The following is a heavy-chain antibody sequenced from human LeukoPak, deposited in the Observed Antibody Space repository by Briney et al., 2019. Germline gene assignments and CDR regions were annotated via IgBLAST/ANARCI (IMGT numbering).Heavy chain of an antibody. D-gene: IGHD1-26*01. J-gene: IGHJ6*03. CDR3: ARASGSSYYYYYMDV. CDR2: IYSGGST. Sequence: GGSLRLSCAASGFTVSSNYMSWVRQAPGKGLEWVSVIYSGGSTYYADSVKGRFTISRDNSKNTLYLQMNSLRAEDTAVYYCARASGSSYYYYYMDVWGKGTTVTVSS. CDR1: GFTVSSNY. V-gene: IGHV3-66*01.